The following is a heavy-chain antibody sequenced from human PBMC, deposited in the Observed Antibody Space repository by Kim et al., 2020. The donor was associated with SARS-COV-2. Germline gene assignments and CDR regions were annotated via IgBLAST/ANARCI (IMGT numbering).Heavy chain of an antibody. V-gene: IGHV3-23*01. J-gene: IGHJ4*02. Sequence: GGSLRLSCAASGFTFSSYAMSWVRQAPGKGLEWVSAISGSGGSTYYADSVKGRFTISRDNSKNTLYLQMNSLRAEDTAVYYCAKDRGLGIIRSGSKTLAGYYFDYWGQGTLVTVSS. CDR3: AKDRGLGIIRSGSKTLAGYYFDY. CDR1: GFTFSSYA. CDR2: ISGSGGST. D-gene: IGHD3-10*01.